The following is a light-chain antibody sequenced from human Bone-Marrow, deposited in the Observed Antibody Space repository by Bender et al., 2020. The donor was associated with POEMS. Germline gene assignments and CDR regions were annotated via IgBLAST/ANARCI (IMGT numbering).Light chain of an antibody. CDR2: QDN. CDR3: QAWDTITHVV. Sequence: SYELTQPPSLSVSSGQTASITCSGDKLGIKYTCWYQQKPGHSPVLIIYQDNKRPSGIPERFSGSSSGNTATLTISGTLAMDEAAYYCQAWDTITHVVFGGGTRLTVL. CDR1: KLGIKY. V-gene: IGLV3-1*01. J-gene: IGLJ2*01.